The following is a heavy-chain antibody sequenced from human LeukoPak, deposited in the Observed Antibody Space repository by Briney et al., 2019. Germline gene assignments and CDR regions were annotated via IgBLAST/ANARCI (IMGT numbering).Heavy chain of an antibody. CDR2: INEDGGDK. CDR1: GFTFSSYA. J-gene: IGHJ4*02. Sequence: PGGSLRLSCAASGFTFSSYAMTWVRQAPGEGLGWVASINEDGGDKYYVDSLKGRFTISRDNAKNSLYLQMNSLRAEDTAVYYCARDTYRFDDYWGQGTLLTVSS. CDR3: ARDTYRFDDY. V-gene: IGHV3-7*01.